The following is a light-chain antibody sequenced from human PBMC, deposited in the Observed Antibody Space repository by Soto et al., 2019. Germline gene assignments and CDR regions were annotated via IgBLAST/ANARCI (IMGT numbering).Light chain of an antibody. CDR2: AAS. J-gene: IGKJ3*01. CDR3: QKYNSAPLT. Sequence: DIQMTQSPSSLSASVGDRATLTCRASQSISNYLAWYQQKPGTVPKLLIYAASTLQSGVPARFSGSGSGTDFTLTISSLQPEDVATYYCQKYNSAPLTFGPGTKVDIK. CDR1: QSISNY. V-gene: IGKV1-27*01.